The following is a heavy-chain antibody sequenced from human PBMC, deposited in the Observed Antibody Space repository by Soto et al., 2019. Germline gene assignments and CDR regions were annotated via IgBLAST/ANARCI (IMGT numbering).Heavy chain of an antibody. CDR3: ARRRQWLVSAYYYYGMDV. D-gene: IGHD6-19*01. CDR1: GFTFSSYG. J-gene: IGHJ6*02. Sequence: PGGSLRLSCAASGFTFSSYGMRWVGQAPGEGLEWVAVIWYDGSNKYYADSVKGRFTISRDNSKNTLYLQMNSLRAEDTAVYYCARRRQWLVSAYYYYGMDVWGQGTTVTVSS. V-gene: IGHV3-33*01. CDR2: IWYDGSNK.